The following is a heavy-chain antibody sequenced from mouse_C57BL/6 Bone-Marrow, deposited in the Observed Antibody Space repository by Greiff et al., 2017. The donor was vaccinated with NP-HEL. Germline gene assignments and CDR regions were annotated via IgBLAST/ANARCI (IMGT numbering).Heavy chain of an antibody. Sequence: VQLQQSGPELVKPGDSVKISCKASGYSFTGYFMNWVMQSHGKSLEWIGRINPYNGDTFYNQKFKGKATLTVDKSSSTAHMELRSLTSEDSAVYYCARSDYFLYAMDYWGQGTSVTVSS. J-gene: IGHJ4*01. CDR2: INPYNGDT. V-gene: IGHV1-20*01. CDR3: ARSDYFLYAMDY. D-gene: IGHD2-4*01. CDR1: GYSFTGYF.